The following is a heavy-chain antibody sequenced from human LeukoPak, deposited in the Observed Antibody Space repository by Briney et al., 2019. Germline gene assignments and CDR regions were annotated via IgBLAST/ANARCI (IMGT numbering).Heavy chain of an antibody. CDR1: GFTFSSYG. CDR2: IWYDGSNK. V-gene: IGHV3-33*01. D-gene: IGHD4-17*01. CDR3: ASTFYGDSPPY. J-gene: IGHJ4*02. Sequence: GGSLRLSCAASGFTFSSYGMHWVRQAPGKGLEWVAVIWYDGSNKYYADSVKGRFTISRDNSKNTLYLQMNSLRAEDTAVYYCASTFYGDSPPYWGQGTLVTVSS.